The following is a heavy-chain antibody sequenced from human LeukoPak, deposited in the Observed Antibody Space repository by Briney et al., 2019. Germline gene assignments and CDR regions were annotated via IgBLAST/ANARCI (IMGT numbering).Heavy chain of an antibody. CDR2: INPSGGST. D-gene: IGHD3-9*01. CDR1: GYTFTSYY. V-gene: IGHV1-46*01. CDR3: ARMEDDYDILTGYRY. J-gene: IGHJ4*02. Sequence: ASVKVSCKASGYTFTSYYMHWVRQAPGQGLEWMGIINPSGGSTSYAQKFQGRVTMTRDTSTSTVYMELGSLRSEDTAVYYCARMEDDYDILTGYRYWGQGTLVTVSS.